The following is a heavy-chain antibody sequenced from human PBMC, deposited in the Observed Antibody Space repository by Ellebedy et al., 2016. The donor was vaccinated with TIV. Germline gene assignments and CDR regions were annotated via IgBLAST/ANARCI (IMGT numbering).Heavy chain of an antibody. CDR2: ISHSGST. Sequence: SETLSLXCAVYGGSSSDKYWNWIRQPPGKGLEWIGEISHSGSTNYNPSLKSRVTISVDTSKRQFSLKLSSVTAADTAVYYCAREGRGYSYGGHYYYGMDVWGQGTTVTVSS. J-gene: IGHJ6*02. CDR1: GGSSSDKY. D-gene: IGHD5-18*01. CDR3: AREGRGYSYGGHYYYGMDV. V-gene: IGHV4-34*01.